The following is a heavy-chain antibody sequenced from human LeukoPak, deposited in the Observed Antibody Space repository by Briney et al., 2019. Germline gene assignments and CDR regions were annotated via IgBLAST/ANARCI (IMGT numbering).Heavy chain of an antibody. CDR1: GFTFSSYA. V-gene: IGHV3-21*01. CDR2: ISGSSSYI. CDR3: ARYSGYGDYVVY. Sequence: GGSLRLSCAASGFTFSSYAMSWVRQAPGKGLEWVSAISGSSSYIYYADSVKGRFTISRDNAKNSLYLQMNSLRAEDTAVYYCARYSGYGDYVVYWGQGTLVTVSS. J-gene: IGHJ4*02. D-gene: IGHD4-17*01.